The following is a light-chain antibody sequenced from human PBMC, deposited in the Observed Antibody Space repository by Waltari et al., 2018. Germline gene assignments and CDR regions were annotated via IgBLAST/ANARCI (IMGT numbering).Light chain of an antibody. CDR3: QQYNNWPPAT. CDR1: ESIATN. V-gene: IGKV3-15*01. Sequence: EIVLTQSPVTLYVSPGETATLSCRASESIATNLAWYQHRPVQAPRLLIFHASTRATGIPAKFTGSGSGTEFTLTISSLQSEDFAVYYCQQYNNWPPATFGQGTKVEI. J-gene: IGKJ1*01. CDR2: HAS.